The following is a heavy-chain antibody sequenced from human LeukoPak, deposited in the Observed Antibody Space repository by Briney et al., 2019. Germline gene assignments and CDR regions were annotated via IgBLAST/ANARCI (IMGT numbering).Heavy chain of an antibody. CDR2: INHSGST. D-gene: IGHD3-10*01. J-gene: IGHJ4*02. Sequence: PSETLSLTCGVYGGSFSGYYWSWIRQPPGKGLEWIGEINHSGSTNYNPSLKSRVTISVDTSKNQFSLKLSSVTAADTAVYYCARGLDPNGSGSYYADYWGQGTLVTVSS. V-gene: IGHV4-34*01. CDR3: ARGLDPNGSGSYYADY. CDR1: GGSFSGYY.